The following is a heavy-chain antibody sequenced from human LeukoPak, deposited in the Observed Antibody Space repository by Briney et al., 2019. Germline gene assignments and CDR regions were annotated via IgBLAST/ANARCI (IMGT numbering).Heavy chain of an antibody. V-gene: IGHV4-4*02. CDR1: GGSISSSNW. D-gene: IGHD6-19*01. J-gene: IGHJ6*03. Sequence: SETLSLTCAVSGGSISSSNWWSWVRQPPGKGLEWIGVIYHSGSTNYNPALKSRVTISVDKSKNQFSLKLSSVTAADTAVYYCARADSSGWPYYYYYMDVWGQGTLVTVSS. CDR3: ARADSSGWPYYYYYMDV. CDR2: IYHSGST.